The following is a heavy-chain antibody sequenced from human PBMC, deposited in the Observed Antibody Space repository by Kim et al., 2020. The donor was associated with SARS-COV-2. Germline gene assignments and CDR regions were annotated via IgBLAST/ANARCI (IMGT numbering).Heavy chain of an antibody. CDR3: ARGKGDFWSGYSYYYGMDL. J-gene: IGHJ6*02. Sequence: SETLSLTCAVSGGSISSSNWWSWVRQPPGKGLEWIGEIYHSGSTNYNPSLKSRVTISVDKSKNQFSLKLSSVTAADTAVYYCARGKGDFWSGYSYYYGMDLWGQGTTLTVSS. D-gene: IGHD3-3*01. CDR2: IYHSGST. CDR1: GGSISSSNW. V-gene: IGHV4-4*02.